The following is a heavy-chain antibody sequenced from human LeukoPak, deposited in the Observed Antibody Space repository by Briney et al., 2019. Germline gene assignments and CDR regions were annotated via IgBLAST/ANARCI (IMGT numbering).Heavy chain of an antibody. CDR2: IYSGVST. J-gene: IGHJ6*02. CDR1: GFTVSSNY. V-gene: IGHV3-53*01. CDR3: ARSNYYYGMDV. Sequence: GGSLRRYCAASGFTVSSNYMSWVRHAPGNGLEGGSVIYSGVSTYYPDCVKGRFTISRDNSKNTLYLQRNSLRAEDTAVYYCARSNYYYGMDVWGQGTTVTVSS.